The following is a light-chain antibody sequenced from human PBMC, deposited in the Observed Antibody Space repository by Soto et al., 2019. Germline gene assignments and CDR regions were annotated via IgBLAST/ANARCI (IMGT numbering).Light chain of an antibody. V-gene: IGLV1-40*01. CDR1: SSNIGAGYD. Sequence: QFVLTQPPSVSGAPGQRVTISCTGSSSNIGAGYDVHWYLQLPGTAPKLLIYGNSNRPSGVPDRFSGSKSDTSASLAITGLQADDEADYYCQSYDSSLSGWVFGGGTKLTVL. J-gene: IGLJ3*02. CDR3: QSYDSSLSGWV. CDR2: GNS.